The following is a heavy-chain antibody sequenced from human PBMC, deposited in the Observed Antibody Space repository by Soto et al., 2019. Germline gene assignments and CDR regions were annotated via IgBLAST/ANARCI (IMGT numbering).Heavy chain of an antibody. CDR2: IFPLTDIP. Sequence: QVQLVQSGTEVKKPGSSVKVSCKASGGTFRNYPINWVRQAPGQGLEWMGSIFPLTDIPDYAQNFQALLTISADKSTSTAYMELSSLTSDDTAMYFCARGPLVVLNYFESWGQGTLVTVSS. V-gene: IGHV1-69*02. CDR3: ARGPLVVLNYFES. J-gene: IGHJ4*02. D-gene: IGHD3-10*01. CDR1: GGTFRNYP.